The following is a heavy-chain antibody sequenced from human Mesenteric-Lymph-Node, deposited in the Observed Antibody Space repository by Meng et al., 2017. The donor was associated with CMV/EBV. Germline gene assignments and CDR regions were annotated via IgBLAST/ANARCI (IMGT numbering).Heavy chain of an antibody. D-gene: IGHD6-13*01. Sequence: QITLKESGPTLVKATQTLTLTCTYSGFPLSTSGVGVGWIRQRPGKALEWLALIYWDDDKRYSPSLKSRLTITKDTSKNQVVLTMTNMDPVDTATYYCAHSSGIAAAGPFYFDYWGQGTLVTVSS. V-gene: IGHV2-5*02. CDR2: IYWDDDK. CDR1: GFPLSTSGVG. J-gene: IGHJ4*02. CDR3: AHSSGIAAAGPFYFDY.